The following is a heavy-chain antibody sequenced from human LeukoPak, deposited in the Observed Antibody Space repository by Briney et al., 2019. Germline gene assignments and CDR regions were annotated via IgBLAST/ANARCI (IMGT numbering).Heavy chain of an antibody. V-gene: IGHV3-30*18. Sequence: GASLRLSCAASGFTFSSYGMHSVRQAPAKRLELVAGIAYDGSNKYYIDSVKGRFTISRDNSKNTLYLQMTSLRAEDTAVYYCEKDAVAGFYSFDYWGQGTLVTVYS. J-gene: IGHJ4*02. CDR1: GFTFSSYG. D-gene: IGHD6-19*01. CDR3: EKDAVAGFYSFDY. CDR2: IAYDGSNK.